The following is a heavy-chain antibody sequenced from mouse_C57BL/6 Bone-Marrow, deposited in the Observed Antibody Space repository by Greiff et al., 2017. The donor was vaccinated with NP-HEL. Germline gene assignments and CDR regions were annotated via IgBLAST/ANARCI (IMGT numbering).Heavy chain of an antibody. Sequence: QVQLQQPGAELVRPGSSVKLSCKASGYTFTSYWMHWVKQRPIQGLEWIGNIDPSDSETNYNQKFKDKATLTVDKSSSTSYMQLSSLTSEDSAVYYCSRWLLNAMDYWGQGTSVTASS. D-gene: IGHD2-3*01. CDR2: IDPSDSET. CDR1: GYTFTSYW. V-gene: IGHV1-52*01. CDR3: SRWLLNAMDY. J-gene: IGHJ4*01.